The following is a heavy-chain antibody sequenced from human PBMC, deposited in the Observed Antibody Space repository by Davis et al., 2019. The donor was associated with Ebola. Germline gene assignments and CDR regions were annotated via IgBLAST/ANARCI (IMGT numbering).Heavy chain of an antibody. CDR3: VTAGGGL. CDR2: IRSKDSGTTT. J-gene: IGHJ4*02. V-gene: IGHV3-15*01. D-gene: IGHD3-16*01. Sequence: PGGSLRPSCQASGSTLPATWMGWVRQPPGKGSVFIGRIRSKDSGTTTENPAPVEGKLTISRDDSQNTLFLQMNSIKTEDTAVYYCVTAGGGLWGQGTPVTVSS. CDR1: GSTLPATW.